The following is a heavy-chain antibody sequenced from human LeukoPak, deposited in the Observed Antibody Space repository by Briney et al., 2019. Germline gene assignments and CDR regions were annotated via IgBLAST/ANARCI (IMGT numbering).Heavy chain of an antibody. CDR3: ARAGDILLVSYFHYYGMDV. Sequence: PGGSLRLSCAASGFTFEDHGMCWVRQVPGKGLEWVSGIHWSGVGTGYAASVKGRFTISRDNAKNSLYLQMNSLRVDDTAAYYCARAGDILLVSYFHYYGMDVWGQGTTVIVSS. D-gene: IGHD7-27*01. J-gene: IGHJ6*02. V-gene: IGHV3-20*04. CDR1: GFTFEDHG. CDR2: IHWSGVGT.